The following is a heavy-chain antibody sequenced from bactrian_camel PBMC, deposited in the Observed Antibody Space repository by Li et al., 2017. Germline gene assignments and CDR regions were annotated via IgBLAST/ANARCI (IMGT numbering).Heavy chain of an antibody. CDR3: ATGAPYYSDSIDFAY. Sequence: QVQLVESGGGLVQPGGSLRISCVGSGFAFSMYPMSWVRQAPGKGLEWVSSIYSDRSVTYYADSVKGRFTISRDYAKNTVYLQMNSLKSEDTALYYCATGAPYYSDSIDFAYWGQGTQVTVS. D-gene: IGHD4*01. V-gene: IGHV3-2*01. CDR2: IYSDRSVT. CDR1: GFAFSMYP. J-gene: IGHJ6*01.